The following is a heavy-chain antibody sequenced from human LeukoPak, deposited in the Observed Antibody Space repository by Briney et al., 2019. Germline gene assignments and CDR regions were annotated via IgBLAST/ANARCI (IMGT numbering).Heavy chain of an antibody. V-gene: IGHV4-39*07. D-gene: IGHD1-7*01. CDR3: ARLYGNYQNYFDY. CDR1: GGSISSITYY. J-gene: IGHJ4*02. Sequence: SETLSLTCTVSGGSISSITYYWGWIRQPPGKGLVWVGHMYYRGNTFYNPSLKSRVTISVDTSKNQFSLKLRSVTAADTAVYYCARLYGNYQNYFDYWAGEPWSPSPQ. CDR2: MYYRGNT.